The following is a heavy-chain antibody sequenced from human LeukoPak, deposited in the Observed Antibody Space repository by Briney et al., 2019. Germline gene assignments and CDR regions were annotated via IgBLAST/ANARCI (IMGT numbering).Heavy chain of an antibody. CDR1: GASISRRY. V-gene: IGHV4-59*11. J-gene: IGHJ4*02. Sequence: SETLSLTCTVSGASISRRYWCWIRQPPGEGLEWIGYIYYSGKTNYNPSLTSRITISVDTSKNQFSLKLSSVTAADTAVHYCGRGGGGSYLEYSFDYWGQGTLVTVPS. D-gene: IGHD3-10*01. CDR2: IYYSGKT. CDR3: GRGGGGSYLEYSFDY.